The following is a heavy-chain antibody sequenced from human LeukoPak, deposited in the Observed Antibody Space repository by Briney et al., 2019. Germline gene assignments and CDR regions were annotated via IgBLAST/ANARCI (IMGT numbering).Heavy chain of an antibody. J-gene: IGHJ4*02. D-gene: IGHD3-10*01. CDR3: AKVWSGRSSGRFDY. Sequence: SETLSLTCAVYGGSFSGYYWSWIRQPPGKGLEWIGEINHSGSTNYNPSLKSRVTISVDTSKNQFSLKLSSVTAADTAVYYCAKVWSGRSSGRFDYWGQGTLVTVSS. CDR2: INHSGST. CDR1: GGSFSGYY. V-gene: IGHV4-34*01.